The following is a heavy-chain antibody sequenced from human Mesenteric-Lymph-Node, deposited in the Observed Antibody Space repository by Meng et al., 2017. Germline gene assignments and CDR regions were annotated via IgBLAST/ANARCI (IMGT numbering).Heavy chain of an antibody. V-gene: IGHV3-43D*03. CDR3: ASGTGWTSDY. J-gene: IGHJ4*02. Sequence: GESLKISCAASGFTFDDYAMHWVRQAPGKGLEWVSLISWDGGSTYYADSVKGRFTISRDNSKNTLYLQMNSLRAEDTAVYYCASGTGWTSDYWGQGTLVTVSS. CDR2: ISWDGGST. CDR1: GFTFDDYA. D-gene: IGHD3/OR15-3a*01.